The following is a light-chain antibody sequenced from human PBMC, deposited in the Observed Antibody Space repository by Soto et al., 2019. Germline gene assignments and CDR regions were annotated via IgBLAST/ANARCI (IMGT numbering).Light chain of an antibody. V-gene: IGKV3-20*01. CDR2: GAS. CDR1: QSVSNNY. Sequence: EIVLTQSPGTLSPSPGERATLSCRASQSVSNNYLAWYQQKPGQAPRLLIYGASNRATGIPDRFSGSGSGTDFTLTISRLEPEDFAVYYCQQYGSSTYTFGQGTKVDIK. J-gene: IGKJ2*01. CDR3: QQYGSSTYT.